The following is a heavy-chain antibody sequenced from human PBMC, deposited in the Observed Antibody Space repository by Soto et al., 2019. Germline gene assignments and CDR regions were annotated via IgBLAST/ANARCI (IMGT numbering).Heavy chain of an antibody. CDR2: VYDSGST. D-gene: IGHD2-8*02. Sequence: SETLSLTCIVSAGTISSYCWSWIRQPPGKGLEWIAFVYDSGSTNYNPSLKSRVTVSVDTSNNQFSLKLISVTAADTAVYYCERGWSSNRPYWGQGTLVTVSS. V-gene: IGHV4-59*03. CDR1: AGTISSYC. CDR3: ERGWSSNRPY. J-gene: IGHJ4*02.